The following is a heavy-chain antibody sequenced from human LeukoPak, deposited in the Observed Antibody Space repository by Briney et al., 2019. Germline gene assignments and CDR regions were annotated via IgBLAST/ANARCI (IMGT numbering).Heavy chain of an antibody. D-gene: IGHD2-2*01. J-gene: IGHJ3*02. Sequence: SETLSLTCTVSGGSISSYYWSWIRQPPGKGLEWIGYIYYSGSTNYNPSLKSRVTISVDTSKNQSSLKLSSVTAADTAVYYCAREQEVPAAAWRDAFDIWGQGTMVTVSS. CDR1: GGSISSYY. V-gene: IGHV4-59*01. CDR3: AREQEVPAAAWRDAFDI. CDR2: IYYSGST.